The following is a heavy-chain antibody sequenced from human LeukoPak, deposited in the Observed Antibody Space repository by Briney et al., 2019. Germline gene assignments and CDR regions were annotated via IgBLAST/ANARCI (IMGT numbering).Heavy chain of an antibody. CDR2: ISGSGGST. J-gene: IGHJ4*02. V-gene: IGHV3-23*01. CDR1: GFTFNNYW. Sequence: GGSLRLSCAASGFTFNNYWMSWVRQAPGKGLEWVSAISGSGGSTYYADSVKGRFTISRDNSKNTLYLQMNSLRAEDTAVYYCAKDTITIFGVVIPFDYWGQGTLVTVSS. D-gene: IGHD3-3*01. CDR3: AKDTITIFGVVIPFDY.